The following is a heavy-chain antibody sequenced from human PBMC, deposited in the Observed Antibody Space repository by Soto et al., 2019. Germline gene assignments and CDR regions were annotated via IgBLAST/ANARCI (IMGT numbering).Heavy chain of an antibody. Sequence: QVQLVQSGAEVKKPGASVKVSCKASGYTFTSYDINWVRQATGQGLEWMGWMNPNSGNTGYAQKFQGRVNMTRNTSISTAYMELSSLRSEDTAVYYCARGRRGVIITADAFDIWGQGTMVTVSS. CDR2: MNPNSGNT. CDR1: GYTFTSYD. D-gene: IGHD3-10*01. CDR3: ARGRRGVIITADAFDI. V-gene: IGHV1-8*01. J-gene: IGHJ3*02.